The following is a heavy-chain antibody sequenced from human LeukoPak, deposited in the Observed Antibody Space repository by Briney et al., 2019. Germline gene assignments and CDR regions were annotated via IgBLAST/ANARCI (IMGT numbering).Heavy chain of an antibody. CDR2: ISYDGSNK. CDR1: GFTFSSYP. CDR3: ARDGNTVSRLYYYTDV. V-gene: IGHV3-30-3*01. J-gene: IGHJ6*03. D-gene: IGHD1/OR15-1a*01. Sequence: PGRSLRLSCAASGFTFSSYPMHWVRQAPGKGLEWVAVISYDGSNKYYADSVKGRFTISRDNSKNTLYLQMNSLRAEDTAVYYCARDGNTVSRLYYYTDVWGKGTTVTVSS.